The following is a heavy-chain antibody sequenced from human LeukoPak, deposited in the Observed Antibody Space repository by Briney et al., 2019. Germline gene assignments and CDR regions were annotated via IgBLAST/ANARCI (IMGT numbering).Heavy chain of an antibody. J-gene: IGHJ4*02. Sequence: SVKVSCKASGGTFSSYAISWVRQAPGQGLEWMGRIIPILGIANYAQKFQGRVTITADKSTSTAYMELSSLRSEDTAVYYCARDGPEQWHRFSHFDYWGQGTLVTVSS. V-gene: IGHV1-69*04. CDR2: IIPILGIA. CDR1: GGTFSSYA. CDR3: ARDGPEQWHRFSHFDY. D-gene: IGHD6-19*01.